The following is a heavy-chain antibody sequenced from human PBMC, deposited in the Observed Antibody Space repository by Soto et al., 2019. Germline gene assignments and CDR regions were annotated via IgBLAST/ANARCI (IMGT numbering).Heavy chain of an antibody. CDR2: IYHSGST. J-gene: IGHJ5*02. Sequence: SETLSLTRTVSGGSVSSGSYYWGWIRQPPGKGLEWIGYIYHSGSTNYNPSLKSRVTISVDTSKNQFSLSLTSVTAADTAVYYCARLSAAWFDPWGQGTLVTVSS. V-gene: IGHV4-61*01. CDR1: GGSVSSGSYY. CDR3: ARLSAAWFDP. D-gene: IGHD6-19*01.